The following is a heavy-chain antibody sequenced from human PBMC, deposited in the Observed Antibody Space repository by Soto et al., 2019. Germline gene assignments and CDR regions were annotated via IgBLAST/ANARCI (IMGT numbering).Heavy chain of an antibody. CDR2: INPSGGST. CDR3: ARGAGRIAAARGNWFDP. V-gene: IGHV1-46*03. Sequence: ASVKVSCKASGYTFTSYYMHWVRQAPGQGLEWMGIINPSGGSTSYAQKFQGRVTMTRDTSTSTVYMELSSLRSEDTAVYYCARGAGRIAAARGNWFDPWGQGTLVTVSS. J-gene: IGHJ5*02. D-gene: IGHD6-6*01. CDR1: GYTFTSYY.